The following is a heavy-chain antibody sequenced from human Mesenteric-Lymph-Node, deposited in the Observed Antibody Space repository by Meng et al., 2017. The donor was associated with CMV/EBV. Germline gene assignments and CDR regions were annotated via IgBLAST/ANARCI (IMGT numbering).Heavy chain of an antibody. CDR2: IYGTGIT. CDR3: AKSRSSTPGIVDD. D-gene: IGHD2/OR15-2a*01. CDR1: GVSVTSGAYH. V-gene: IGHV4-61*08. J-gene: IGHJ4*02. Sequence: QVQLQEWGPGLVKPSETLSLTCIVSGVSVTSGAYHWSWIRQSPGKGLEWIGYIYGTGITIYNPSLKSRVTILLETSKNQFSLKLNSVTTADTAVYYCAKSRSSTPGIVDDWGQGTLVTVSS.